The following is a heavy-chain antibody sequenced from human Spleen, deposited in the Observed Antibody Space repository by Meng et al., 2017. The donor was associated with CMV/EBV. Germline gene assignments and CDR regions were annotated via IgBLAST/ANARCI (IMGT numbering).Heavy chain of an antibody. CDR3: ARDRECSSTSCDIGDRYYYYGMDV. D-gene: IGHD2-2*02. J-gene: IGHJ6*02. V-gene: IGHV3-11*04. Sequence: GGSLRLSCAASGFTFSDYYMSWIRQAPGKGLEWVSFISSSGSYIYYADSMKGRFTISRDNAKNSLYLQINSLRAEDTAMYYCARDRECSSTSCDIGDRYYYYGMDVWGQGTTVTVSS. CDR1: GFTFSDYY. CDR2: ISSSGSYI.